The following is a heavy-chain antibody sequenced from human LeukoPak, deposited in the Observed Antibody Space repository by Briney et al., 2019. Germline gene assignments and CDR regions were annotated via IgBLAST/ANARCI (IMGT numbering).Heavy chain of an antibody. Sequence: GGSLRLSCAASGFTFSSYAMHWVRQAPGKGLEWVAVILYDGSNKYYADSVKGRFTVSRDNSKNTLFLQMNSLRAEDTAVYYCAKDGGLWVSAHWGDSWGRGTLVTVSS. CDR1: GFTFSSYA. CDR3: AKDGGLWVSAHWGDS. J-gene: IGHJ4*02. V-gene: IGHV3-30-3*01. CDR2: ILYDGSNK. D-gene: IGHD7-27*01.